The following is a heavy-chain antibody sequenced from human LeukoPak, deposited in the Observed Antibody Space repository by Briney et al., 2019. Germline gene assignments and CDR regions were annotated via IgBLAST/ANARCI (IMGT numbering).Heavy chain of an antibody. CDR2: INPSGGST. Sequence: ASVKVSCEASGYTFTSYYMHWVRQAPGQGLEWMGIINPSGGSTSYAQKFQGRVTMTRDTSTSTVYMELSSLRSEDTAVYYCARDGTLYGSGSYGYYYMDVWGKATTVTVSS. V-gene: IGHV1-46*01. CDR3: ARDGTLYGSGSYGYYYMDV. J-gene: IGHJ6*03. CDR1: GYTFTSYY. D-gene: IGHD3-10*01.